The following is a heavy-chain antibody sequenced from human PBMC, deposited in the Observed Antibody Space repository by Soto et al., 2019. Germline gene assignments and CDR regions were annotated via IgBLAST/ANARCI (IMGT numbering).Heavy chain of an antibody. CDR1: GGSISSGDYY. V-gene: IGHV4-30-4*01. J-gene: IGHJ5*02. CDR2: IYYSGTT. CDR3: VRKPTGHPNWLDP. D-gene: IGHD2-8*02. Sequence: SETLSLTCTVSGGSISSGDYYWSWIRQPPGKGLEWIGYIYYSGTTYYNMSLKSRVTMSVDTSKNQFSLKLNSVTAADTAVYYCVRKPTGHPNWLDPWGQGILVTVSS.